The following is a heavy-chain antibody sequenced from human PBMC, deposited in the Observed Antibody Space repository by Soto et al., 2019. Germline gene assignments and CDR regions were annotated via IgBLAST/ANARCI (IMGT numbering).Heavy chain of an antibody. CDR3: ARVGAAAGIHDAFDI. Sequence: QVQLVQSGAEVKKPGSSVKVSCKASGGTFSSYAISWVRQALGQGLEWMGGIIPIFGTANYAQKFQGRVTITADESTSTDYMELSSLRSEDTAVYYCARVGAAAGIHDAFDIWGKGTMVTVAS. CDR2: IIPIFGTA. V-gene: IGHV1-69*01. CDR1: GGTFSSYA. J-gene: IGHJ3*02. D-gene: IGHD6-13*01.